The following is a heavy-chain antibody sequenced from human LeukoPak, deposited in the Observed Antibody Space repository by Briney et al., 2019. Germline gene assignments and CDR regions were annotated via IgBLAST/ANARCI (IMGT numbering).Heavy chain of an antibody. D-gene: IGHD3-10*01. CDR3: ARDNPQRYYGSGSSNWFDP. V-gene: IGHV4-39*07. CDR1: GGSINTRSYF. Sequence: SETLSLTCSASGGSINTRSYFWGWIRQSPGKGLEWIASMYYSGTTYYNPSLKSRVTISVDTSKNQFSLKLSSVTAADTAVYYCARDNPQRYYGSGSSNWFDPWGQGTLVTVSS. J-gene: IGHJ5*02. CDR2: MYYSGTT.